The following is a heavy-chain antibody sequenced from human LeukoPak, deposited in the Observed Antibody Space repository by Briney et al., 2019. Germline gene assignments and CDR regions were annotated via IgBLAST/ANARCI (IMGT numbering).Heavy chain of an antibody. V-gene: IGHV1-2*02. CDR3: ARDAYYYDSSGYSYY. J-gene: IGHJ4*02. Sequence: ASVKVSCEASGYTFTGYYMHWVRQAPGQGLEWMGWINPNSGGTNYAQKFQGRVTMTRDTSISTAYMELSRLRSDDTAVYYCARDAYYYDSSGYSYYWGQGTLVTVSS. D-gene: IGHD3-22*01. CDR2: INPNSGGT. CDR1: GYTFTGYY.